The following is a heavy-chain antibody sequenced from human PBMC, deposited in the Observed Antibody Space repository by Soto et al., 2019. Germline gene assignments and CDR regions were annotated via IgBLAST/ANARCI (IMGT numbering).Heavy chain of an antibody. CDR3: ARLFCSTTTCDSWFDP. Sequence: ESLKISCTGFGYTFTTFWISWVRQIPGKGLEWMGRIDPRDSYVNYSPSFQGHVTISLDKSISTAYLQWGSLKASDTAMYYCARLFCSTTTCDSWFDPWGQGTLVTVSS. CDR2: IDPRDSYV. D-gene: IGHD2-2*01. CDR1: GYTFTTFW. J-gene: IGHJ5*02. V-gene: IGHV5-10-1*01.